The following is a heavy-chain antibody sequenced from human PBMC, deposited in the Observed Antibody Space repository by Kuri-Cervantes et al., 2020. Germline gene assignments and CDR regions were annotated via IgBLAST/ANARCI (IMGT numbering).Heavy chain of an antibody. Sequence: GESLKISCAASGFTFSSYGMHWVRQAPGKGLEWVAVIWYDGSNKYYVDSVKGRFTISRDNSKNTLYLQMNTLRGEDTAVYYCAKGFRTVRANWFDPWGQGTLVTVSS. CDR2: IWYDGSNK. D-gene: IGHD3-10*01. J-gene: IGHJ5*01. V-gene: IGHV3-30*02. CDR3: AKGFRTVRANWFDP. CDR1: GFTFSSYG.